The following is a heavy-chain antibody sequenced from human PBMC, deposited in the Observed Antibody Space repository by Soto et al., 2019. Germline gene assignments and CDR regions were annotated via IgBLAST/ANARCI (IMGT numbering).Heavy chain of an antibody. Sequence: SETLSLTCTVSGGSISSSSYYWGWIRQPPGKGMEWIGSIYYSGITYYNPSLKSRVTISVDTSKNQFSLKLSSVTAADTAVYFCAREYCSSTSCYGSRYYFDYWGQGTLVTVSS. J-gene: IGHJ4*02. CDR1: GGSISSSSYY. CDR3: AREYCSSTSCYGSRYYFDY. CDR2: IYYSGIT. D-gene: IGHD2-2*01. V-gene: IGHV4-39*07.